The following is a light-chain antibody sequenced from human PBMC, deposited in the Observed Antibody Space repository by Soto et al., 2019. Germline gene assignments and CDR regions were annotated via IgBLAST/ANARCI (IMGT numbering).Light chain of an antibody. J-gene: IGLJ2*01. Sequence: QSALTQPPSASGSPGQSVTISCTGTSSDVGGFNYVSWYQHHPGKAPKLMIYEVTKRPSGVPDRFSGSTSGNTASLTVSGLQAEDEADYYCSSFAGSNNVVFGGGTKVTVL. CDR3: SSFAGSNNVV. CDR2: EVT. CDR1: SSDVGGFNY. V-gene: IGLV2-8*01.